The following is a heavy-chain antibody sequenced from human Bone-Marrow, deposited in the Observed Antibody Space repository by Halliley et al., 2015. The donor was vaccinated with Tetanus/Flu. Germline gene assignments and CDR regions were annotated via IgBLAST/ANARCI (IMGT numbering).Heavy chain of an antibody. D-gene: IGHD1-26*01. J-gene: IGHJ4*02. CDR3: AGSRVGGSRGLDS. CDR2: IYYTGDT. V-gene: IGHV4-59*03. Sequence: LRLSCSVSGGSITDFYWTWIRQPPGKGLEYIGYIYYTGDTNYNPSLRGRVTISVDTSKNQFSLKLNSVTAADTAAYYCAGSRVGGSRGLDSWGRGILVTISS. CDR1: GGSITDFY.